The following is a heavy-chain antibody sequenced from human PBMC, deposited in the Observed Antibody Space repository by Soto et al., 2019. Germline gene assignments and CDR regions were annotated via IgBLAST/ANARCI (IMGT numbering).Heavy chain of an antibody. J-gene: IGHJ4*02. D-gene: IGHD3-10*01. CDR2: IYYTGTT. CDR1: GTSIRGYY. CDR3: AREVSSFGSNHFDS. Sequence: SETLSLTCTVSGTSIRGYYWTWIRQPPGKGLEWIGYIYYTGTTKYNPSLKSRVTISVDTSKNQFSLRLNSVTAADTAVYYCAREVSSFGSNHFDSWGQGALVTVSS. V-gene: IGHV4-59*01.